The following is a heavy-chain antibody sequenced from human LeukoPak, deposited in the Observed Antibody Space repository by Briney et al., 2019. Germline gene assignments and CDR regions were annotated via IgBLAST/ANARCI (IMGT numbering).Heavy chain of an antibody. D-gene: IGHD3-22*01. V-gene: IGHV4-61*02. CDR1: GGSISSGSYY. J-gene: IGHJ4*02. CDR3: ARSLYYYDSSGYSY. CDR2: MYTSGST. Sequence: SETLSLTCTVSGGSISSGSYYWNWIRQPAGKGLEWIGRMYTSGSTNYNPSLKSRATISLDTSKNQFSLKLSSVTAADTAVYYCARSLYYYDSSGYSYWGQGTLVTVSS.